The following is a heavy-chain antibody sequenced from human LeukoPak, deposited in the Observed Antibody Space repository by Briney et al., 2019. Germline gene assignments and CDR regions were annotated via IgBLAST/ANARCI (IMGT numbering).Heavy chain of an antibody. CDR2: TYYSGIT. CDR3: ARDAEYYYGSGSYSSGIDV. CDR1: GVSISSAGYY. D-gene: IGHD3-10*01. J-gene: IGHJ6*02. Sequence: SETLSLTCTVSGVSISSAGYYWSWIRQHPGKGLEWIGYTYYSGITYYNPSLKSRVTISVDTSKNQFSLKLSSVTAADTAVYYCARDAEYYYGSGSYSSGIDVWGQGTTATVSS. V-gene: IGHV4-31*03.